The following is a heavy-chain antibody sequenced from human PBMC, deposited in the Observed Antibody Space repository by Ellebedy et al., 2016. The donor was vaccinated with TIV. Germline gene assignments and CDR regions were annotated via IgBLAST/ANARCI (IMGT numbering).Heavy chain of an antibody. V-gene: IGHV3-23*01. D-gene: IGHD1-26*01. CDR1: GFTFSNYA. Sequence: PGGSLRLSCAATGFTFSNYAMSWVRQAPGKGLEWVSGINSGGRTTSYADSIKGRFTISRDNSRSTLYLQMNSLRAEDSAVYYCAKDMVFGDGKWEIDVWGQGTTVTVSS. CDR2: INSGGRTT. CDR3: AKDMVFGDGKWEIDV. J-gene: IGHJ6*02.